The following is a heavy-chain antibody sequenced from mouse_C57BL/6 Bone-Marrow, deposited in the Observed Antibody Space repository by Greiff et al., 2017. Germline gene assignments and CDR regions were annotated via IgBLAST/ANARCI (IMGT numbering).Heavy chain of an antibody. Sequence: EVKLMESGGGLVKPGGSLKLSCAASGFTFSSYAMSWVRQTPEKRLEWVATISDGGSYTYYPDNVKGRFTISRDNAKNNLYLQMSHLKSEDTAMYYCARDRYDGNNPDDWGKGTTLTVSS. V-gene: IGHV5-4*01. CDR2: ISDGGSYT. J-gene: IGHJ2*01. CDR3: ARDRYDGNNPDD. CDR1: GFTFSSYA. D-gene: IGHD2-14*01.